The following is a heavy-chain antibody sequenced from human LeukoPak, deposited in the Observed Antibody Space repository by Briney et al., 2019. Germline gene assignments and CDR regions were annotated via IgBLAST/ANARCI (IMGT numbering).Heavy chain of an antibody. Sequence: SETLSLTCTVSGGSISTYYWNWIRQPPGKGLEWIGFIYYSGSTNYNPSLKSRVTISVDTSKNQFSLKLTSVTAADTAVYFCARMIAVVGTEYFDLWGRGTLVTVSS. CDR2: IYYSGST. CDR3: ARMIAVVGTEYFDL. J-gene: IGHJ2*01. V-gene: IGHV4-59*01. D-gene: IGHD6-13*01. CDR1: GGSISTYY.